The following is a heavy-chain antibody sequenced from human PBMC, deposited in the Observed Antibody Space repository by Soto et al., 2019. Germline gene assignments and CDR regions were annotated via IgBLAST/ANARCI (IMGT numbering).Heavy chain of an antibody. CDR2: ISGSGRST. CDR1: GFTFSIYA. D-gene: IGHD5-18*01. Sequence: EVQLLESGGGLVQPGGSLRLSCAPSGFTFSIYAMTWVRQAPGKGLEWVSAISGSGRSTYYADSVKGRFTISRDNSKNPLALQMNSLTAEDTAVYYCAKALRSEYSYGTYFDSWGQGTLVTVSS. V-gene: IGHV3-23*01. J-gene: IGHJ4*02. CDR3: AKALRSEYSYGTYFDS.